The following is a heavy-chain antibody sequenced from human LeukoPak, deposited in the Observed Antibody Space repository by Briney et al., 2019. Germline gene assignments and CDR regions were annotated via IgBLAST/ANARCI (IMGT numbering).Heavy chain of an antibody. J-gene: IGHJ4*02. CDR1: GDSVSSNSAA. Sequence: SQTLSLTCAISGDSVSSNSAAWNWIRQSPSRGLEWLGRTYYRSKWYNDYAVSVKSRITINPDTSKNQFSLQLNSVTPEDTAVYYCARDQRPDSSSWPYYFDYWGRGTLVTVSS. CDR3: ARDQRPDSSSWPYYFDY. D-gene: IGHD6-13*01. V-gene: IGHV6-1*01. CDR2: TYYRSKWYN.